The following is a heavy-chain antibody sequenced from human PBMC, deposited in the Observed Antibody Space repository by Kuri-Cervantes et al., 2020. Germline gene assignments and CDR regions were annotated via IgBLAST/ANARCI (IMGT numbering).Heavy chain of an antibody. Sequence: LSLTCTVSGGSISSGGYYWSWIRQPPGKGLEWIGYIYYSGSTYYNPSLKSRVTISVDTSKNQFSLKLSSVTAADTAVYYCARLKLRYFDWSTTGGGAFDIWGQGTMVTVSS. V-gene: IGHV4-30-4*08. CDR1: GGSISSGGYY. CDR2: IYYSGST. J-gene: IGHJ3*02. CDR3: ARLKLRYFDWSTTGGGAFDI. D-gene: IGHD3-9*01.